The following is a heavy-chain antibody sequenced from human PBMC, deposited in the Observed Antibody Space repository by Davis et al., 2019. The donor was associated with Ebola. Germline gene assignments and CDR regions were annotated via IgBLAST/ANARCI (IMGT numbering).Heavy chain of an antibody. CDR2: ISSSSSTI. Sequence: PGGSLRLSCEVSGFTFSSNEMTWVRQAPGKGLEWVSYISSSSSTIYYADSVKGRFTISRDNAKNSLYLQMNSLRGEDTAVYFCARDRGLYGSGTSHEYYYYYGMDVWGQGTTVTVSS. V-gene: IGHV3-48*03. CDR3: ARDRGLYGSGTSHEYYYYYGMDV. CDR1: GFTFSSNE. J-gene: IGHJ6*02. D-gene: IGHD3-10*01.